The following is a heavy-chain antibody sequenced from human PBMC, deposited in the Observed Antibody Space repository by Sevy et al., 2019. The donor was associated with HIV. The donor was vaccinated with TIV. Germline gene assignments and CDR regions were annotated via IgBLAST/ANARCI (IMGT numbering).Heavy chain of an antibody. J-gene: IGHJ3*02. CDR2: IKQEGSEK. CDR3: ARDGASDAFDI. D-gene: IGHD1-26*01. Sequence: GGCLRLSCAASGFTFSSYWMSWVRQAPGKGLEWVANIKQEGSEKYYVDSVKGRFTFSRDNAKNSLYLQMNSLRAEDTAVHYCARDGASDAFDIWGQGTMVTVSS. CDR1: GFTFSSYW. V-gene: IGHV3-7*03.